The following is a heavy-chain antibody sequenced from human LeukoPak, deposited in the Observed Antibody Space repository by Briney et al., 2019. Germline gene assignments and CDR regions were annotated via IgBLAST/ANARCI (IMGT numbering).Heavy chain of an antibody. CDR2: ISGSADRT. CDR1: GFTFRSNA. Sequence: PGGSLRLSCAASGFTFRSNAMSWVRQAPGKGLEWVSAISGSADRTYYADSVKGRFTISRDNSKNTLYLQMNSLRPEDTAIYYCAKESPYGSGSRDYYFPYWGQGTLVTVSS. CDR3: AKESPYGSGSRDYYFPY. D-gene: IGHD3-10*01. V-gene: IGHV3-23*01. J-gene: IGHJ4*02.